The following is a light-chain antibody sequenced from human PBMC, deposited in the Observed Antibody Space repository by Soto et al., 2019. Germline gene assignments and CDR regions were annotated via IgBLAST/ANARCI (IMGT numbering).Light chain of an antibody. CDR2: GAS. J-gene: IGKJ3*01. CDR3: QQYNNWPSFT. Sequence: DIVMTQSPATLSVSPGERATLSCRASQSVSSNLAWYQQKPGQAPRLLVYGASTRATGIPARFSGSGSGTEFILIISSLQSEDFAIYYCQQYNNWPSFTFGPGTKVDIK. CDR1: QSVSSN. V-gene: IGKV3-15*01.